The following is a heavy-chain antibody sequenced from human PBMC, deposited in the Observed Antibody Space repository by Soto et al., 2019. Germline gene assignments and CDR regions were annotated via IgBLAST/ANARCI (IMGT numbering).Heavy chain of an antibody. J-gene: IGHJ3*02. V-gene: IGHV3-23*01. CDR3: AHPRGFGVFDAYDI. Sequence: EGQLLESGGGLVQPGGSLRLSCAASGFTFSTYAMSWVRQAPGKGLEWVSAISNSGGMIYYADSVQGRFTISRDNSMKTLFLQMHSLRIEDTAVYYCAHPRGFGVFDAYDIWGQGTMVIVSS. CDR2: ISNSGGMI. D-gene: IGHD3-10*01. CDR1: GFTFSTYA.